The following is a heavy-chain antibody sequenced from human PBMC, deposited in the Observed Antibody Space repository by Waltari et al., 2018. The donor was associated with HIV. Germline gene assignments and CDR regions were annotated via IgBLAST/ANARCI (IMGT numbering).Heavy chain of an antibody. J-gene: IGHJ4*02. V-gene: IGHV1-69*01. CDR3: ARSKRPFCTGGSCYDFDY. Sequence: QVQLVQSGAEVKKSGSSVKVTCKASGDTFKIYGISWVRQAPGQGLEWMGGVIPWFGKADYAQKFQDRVALTADESTSTVHMELNSLRSDDTAVYYCARSKRPFCTGGSCYDFDYWGQGTLVTVSS. D-gene: IGHD2-15*01. CDR1: GDTFKIYG. CDR2: VIPWFGKA.